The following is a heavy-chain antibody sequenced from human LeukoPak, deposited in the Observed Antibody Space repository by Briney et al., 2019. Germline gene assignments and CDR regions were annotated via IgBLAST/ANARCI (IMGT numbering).Heavy chain of an antibody. V-gene: IGHV3-33*01. Sequence: GGSLRLSCAASGFTFSSYGVHWVRQAPGKGLEWVAVIWYDGSNKYYADSVKGRFTISRDNSKNTLYLQMNSLRAEDTAVYYCARDVDSSGYSLNYFDYWGQGTLVTVSS. D-gene: IGHD3-22*01. J-gene: IGHJ4*02. CDR3: ARDVDSSGYSLNYFDY. CDR1: GFTFSSYG. CDR2: IWYDGSNK.